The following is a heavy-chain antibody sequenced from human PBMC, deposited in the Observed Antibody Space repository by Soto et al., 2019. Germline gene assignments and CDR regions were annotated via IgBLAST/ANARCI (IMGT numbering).Heavy chain of an antibody. CDR1: GGTFSSYA. V-gene: IGHV1-69*06. CDR3: ARVVPAASYYYYYGMDV. Sequence: AVKVSCKASGGTFSSYAISWVRQAPGQGLEWMGGIIPIFGTANYAQKFQGRVTITADKSTSTAYMELSSLRSEDTAVYYCARVVPAASYYYYYGMDVWGQGTTVTVS. D-gene: IGHD2-2*01. J-gene: IGHJ6*02. CDR2: IIPIFGTA.